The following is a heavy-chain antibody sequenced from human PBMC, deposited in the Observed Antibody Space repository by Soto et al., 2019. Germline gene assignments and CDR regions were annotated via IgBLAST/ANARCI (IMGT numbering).Heavy chain of an antibody. D-gene: IGHD7-27*01. CDR1: GFSFSISP. J-gene: IGHJ4*02. Sequence: QVQLVESGGGVVQPGRSLRLSCAASGFSFSISPMHWVRQAPGKGREWVALISYDGTNKFYADSVKGRFTISRDNSKSTLCLQVDSLRPEDAAVYYCARDPKTSGGQHWAFNYFDSWGQGTLVTVSS. V-gene: IGHV3-30-3*01. CDR3: ARDPKTSGGQHWAFNYFDS. CDR2: ISYDGTNK.